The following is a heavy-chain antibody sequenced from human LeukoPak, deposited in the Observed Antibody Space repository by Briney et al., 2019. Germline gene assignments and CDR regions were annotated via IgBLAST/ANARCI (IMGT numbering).Heavy chain of an antibody. CDR3: GHLRCFDWLSDFDY. V-gene: IGHV3-23*01. D-gene: IGHD3-9*01. Sequence: GGSLRLSCAASGFTFSSYAMSWVRQAPGKGLEWVSAITGSGGSTYYADSVKGRFTISRDNSKNTLYLQMNSLRAEDTAVYYCGHLRCFDWLSDFDYWGQGTLVTVSS. J-gene: IGHJ4*02. CDR2: ITGSGGST. CDR1: GFTFSSYA.